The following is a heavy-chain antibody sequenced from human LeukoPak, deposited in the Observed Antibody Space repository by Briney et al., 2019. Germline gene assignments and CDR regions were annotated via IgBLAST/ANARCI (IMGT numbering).Heavy chain of an antibody. CDR3: ATIPRITMVRGVIGGWFDP. J-gene: IGHJ5*02. D-gene: IGHD3-10*01. CDR2: IYHSGST. CDR1: GGSNSSGGYS. V-gene: IGHV4-30-2*01. Sequence: SETLSLTCAVSGGSNSSGGYSWRWIRQPPGKGLEWIGYIYHSGSTYYNPSLKSRVTISVDRSKNQFSLKLSSVTAADTAVYYCATIPRITMVRGVIGGWFDPWGQGTLVTVSS.